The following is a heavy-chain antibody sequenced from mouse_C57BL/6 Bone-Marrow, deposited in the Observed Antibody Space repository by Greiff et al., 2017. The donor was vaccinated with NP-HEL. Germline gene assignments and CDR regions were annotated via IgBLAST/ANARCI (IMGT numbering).Heavy chain of an antibody. CDR2: IDPENGDT. D-gene: IGHD2-4*01. CDR1: GFNIKDDY. Sequence: VQLKESGAELVRPGASVKLSCTASGFNIKDDYMHWVKQRPEQGLEWIGWIDPENGDTEYASNFQGKATITADTSSNTAYLQLSSLTSEDTAVYYCTTNDDSYVDDWGEGTTLTVSS. CDR3: TTNDDSYVDD. V-gene: IGHV14-4*01. J-gene: IGHJ2*01.